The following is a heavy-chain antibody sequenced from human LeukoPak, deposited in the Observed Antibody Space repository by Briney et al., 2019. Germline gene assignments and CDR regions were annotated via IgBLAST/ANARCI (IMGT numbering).Heavy chain of an antibody. CDR3: ARRGIAARPDY. D-gene: IGHD6-6*01. CDR2: IYYSGST. Sequence: GSLRLSCAASGFTFSSYAMSWIRQPPGKGLEWIGSIYYSGSTYYNPSLKSRVTISVDTSKNQFSLKLSSVTAADTAVYYCARRGIAARPDYWGQGTLVTVSS. CDR1: GFTFSSYA. J-gene: IGHJ4*02. V-gene: IGHV4-39*01.